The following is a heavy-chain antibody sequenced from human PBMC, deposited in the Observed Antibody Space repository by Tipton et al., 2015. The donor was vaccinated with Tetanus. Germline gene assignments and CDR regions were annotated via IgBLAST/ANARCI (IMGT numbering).Heavy chain of an antibody. J-gene: IGHJ4*02. Sequence: LRLSCAVSGESFSGFYWHWIRQSPGKGLEWIGEINHRGGIAYNPSLKSRATISVDTSKNQFSLNLTSVTAADTAVYYCARIHDFLSGHFDFWGQGTLVTVSS. CDR2: INHRGGI. CDR3: ARIHDFLSGHFDF. CDR1: GESFSGFY. V-gene: IGHV4-34*01. D-gene: IGHD3-3*01.